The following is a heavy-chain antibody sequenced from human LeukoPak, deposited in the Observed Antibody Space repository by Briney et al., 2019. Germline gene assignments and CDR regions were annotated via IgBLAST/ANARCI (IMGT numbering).Heavy chain of an antibody. CDR1: GVSFSSGDYY. CDR2: IYYNVST. CDR3: ARGLDYDSSGYSPPTA. V-gene: IGHV4-30-4*01. J-gene: IGHJ5*02. D-gene: IGHD3-22*01. Sequence: SQTLSLTCTVSGVSFSSGDYYWSWIRQPPGKGLAWIRYIYYNVSTYYNPSLKSRVTISVDTSTNQFAQKLSSVTAADTTVYYCARGLDYDSSGYSPPTAWGQGTLVTVSS.